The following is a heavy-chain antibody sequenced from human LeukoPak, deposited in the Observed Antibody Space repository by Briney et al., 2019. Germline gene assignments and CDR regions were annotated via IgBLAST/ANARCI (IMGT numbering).Heavy chain of an antibody. CDR3: ASGGYGDYGGWFDP. CDR2: IIPIFGTA. CDR1: GGTFSSYA. J-gene: IGHJ5*02. D-gene: IGHD4-17*01. Sequence: SVKVSCKASGGTFSSYAISWVRQAPGQGLEWMGGIIPIFGTANYAQRFQGRVTITADESTSTAYMELSSLRSEDTAVYYCASGGYGDYGGWFDPWGQGTLVTVSS. V-gene: IGHV1-69*13.